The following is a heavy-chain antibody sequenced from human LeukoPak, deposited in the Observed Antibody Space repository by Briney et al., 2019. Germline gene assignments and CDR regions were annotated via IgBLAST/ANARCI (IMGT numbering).Heavy chain of an antibody. CDR1: GFTFSTYV. CDR2: ISSNGGST. D-gene: IGHD2-15*01. J-gene: IGHJ4*02. V-gene: IGHV3-64D*08. CDR3: VRDRPLDH. Sequence: GGSLRLSCSASGFTFSTYVMRWVRQAPGKGLEYVSGISSNGGSTYYADSVKGRFTISRDNSKNTLYLQMSSLRVGDTAVYCCVRDRPLDHWGQGTLVTVSS.